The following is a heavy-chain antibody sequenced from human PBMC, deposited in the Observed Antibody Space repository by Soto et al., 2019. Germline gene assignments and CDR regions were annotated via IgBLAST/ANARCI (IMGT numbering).Heavy chain of an antibody. D-gene: IGHD6-19*01. CDR3: ARGGYSSGWSEYNWFDP. J-gene: IGHJ5*02. V-gene: IGHV1-2*02. CDR1: GYTFTGYY. CDR2: INPNSGGT. Sequence: ASVKVSCKASGYTFTGYYMHWVRQAPGQGLEWMGWINPNSGGTNYAQKFQGRVTMTRDTSISTAYMELSRLRSDDTAVYYCARGGYSSGWSEYNWFDPWGQGTLVTVSS.